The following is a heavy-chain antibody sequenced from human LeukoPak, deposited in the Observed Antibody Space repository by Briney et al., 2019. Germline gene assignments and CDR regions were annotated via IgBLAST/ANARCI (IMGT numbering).Heavy chain of an antibody. CDR3: AKGVTAMVRGVIIGYYFDH. Sequence: GGSLRLSCAASGFIFDNYAMHWVRQAPGKGLEWVAGISWNSGSIGYGDSVKGRFTISRDNAKTSLYLQMNSLRADDTAFYYCAKGVTAMVRGVIIGYYFDHWGQGTLVTVSS. J-gene: IGHJ4*02. CDR1: GFIFDNYA. CDR2: ISWNSGSI. V-gene: IGHV3-9*01. D-gene: IGHD3-10*01.